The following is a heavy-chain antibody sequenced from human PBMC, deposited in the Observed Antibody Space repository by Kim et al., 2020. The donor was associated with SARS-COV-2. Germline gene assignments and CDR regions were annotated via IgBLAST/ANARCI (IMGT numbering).Heavy chain of an antibody. Sequence: NRSLTRRVTISVDTSKNQFSLKLSSVTAADTAVDYCARVTGTSHPWYFDRWGRGTLVTVSS. V-gene: IGHV4-39*07. D-gene: IGHD4-17*01. J-gene: IGHJ2*01. CDR3: ARVTGTSHPWYFDR.